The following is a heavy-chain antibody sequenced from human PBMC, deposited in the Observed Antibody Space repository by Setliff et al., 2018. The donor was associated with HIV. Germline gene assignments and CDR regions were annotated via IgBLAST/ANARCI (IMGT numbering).Heavy chain of an antibody. CDR1: GFSLSASEMC. CDR3: ARIPQRWVHDY. V-gene: IGHV2-70*11. Sequence: GSGPTLVNPTQTLTLTCTFSGFSLSASEMCVSWFRQPPGKALEWLARIDWDDDKYYSASLKTRLTISKDTSKNQVVLTMTNMDPVDTGTYYCARIPQRWVHDYWGQGTLVTVSS. D-gene: IGHD1-1*01. CDR2: IDWDDDK. J-gene: IGHJ4*02.